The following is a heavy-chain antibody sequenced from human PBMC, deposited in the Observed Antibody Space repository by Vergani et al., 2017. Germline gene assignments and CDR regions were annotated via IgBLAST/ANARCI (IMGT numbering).Heavy chain of an antibody. Sequence: QVQLQESGPGLVKPSETLSLTCTVSGYSISSGYYWGWIRQPPGKGLEWIGSIYHSGSTYYNPSLKSRVTISVDTSKNQFPLRLSSVTAADTSVYYWARDSGGYVWRSYEAWFDPWGQATLVTVSS. CDR2: IYHSGST. CDR1: GYSISSGYY. J-gene: IGHJ5*02. D-gene: IGHD3-16*01. CDR3: ARDSGGYVWRSYEAWFDP. V-gene: IGHV4-38-2*02.